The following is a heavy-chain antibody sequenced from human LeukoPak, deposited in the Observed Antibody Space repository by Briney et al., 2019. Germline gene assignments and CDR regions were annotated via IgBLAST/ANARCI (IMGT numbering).Heavy chain of an antibody. CDR2: ISYDGSNK. Sequence: GGSLRLSCAASGFTFSSYAMHWVRQAPGKGLEWVSVISYDGSNKYYADSVKGRFTISRDNSKNTLYLQMNSLRAEDTAVYYCARYCSSTSCHHRSFDYWGQGTLVTVSS. V-gene: IGHV3-30-3*01. CDR1: GFTFSSYA. J-gene: IGHJ4*02. D-gene: IGHD2-2*01. CDR3: ARYCSSTSCHHRSFDY.